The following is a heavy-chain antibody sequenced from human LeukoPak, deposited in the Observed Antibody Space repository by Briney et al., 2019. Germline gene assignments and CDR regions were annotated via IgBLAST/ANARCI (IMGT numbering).Heavy chain of an antibody. V-gene: IGHV1-18*04. D-gene: IGHD3/OR15-3a*01. CDR3: AILGDWSFDY. CDR2: ISAYNGNT. Sequence: ASVKVSCKASGYTFTGYYMHWVRQAPGQGLEWMGWISAYNGNTNYAQKLQGRVTMTTDTSTSTAYMELRSLRSDDTAVYYCAILGDWSFDYWGQGTLVTVSS. J-gene: IGHJ4*02. CDR1: GYTFTGYY.